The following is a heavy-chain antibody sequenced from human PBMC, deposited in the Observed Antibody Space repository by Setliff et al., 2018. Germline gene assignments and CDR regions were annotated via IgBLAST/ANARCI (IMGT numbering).Heavy chain of an antibody. J-gene: IGHJ4*02. Sequence: ASEKVSCKASGYTFTRHGINWVRQAPGQGLEWMGWISAYNGNTNYAQKLQGRVTMTTDTYTSTAYMELRSLRSDDTAVYYCARDGLQSSGSYSNFDYWGQGTLVTVSS. CDR2: ISAYNGNT. D-gene: IGHD1-26*01. V-gene: IGHV1-18*01. CDR3: ARDGLQSSGSYSNFDY. CDR1: GYTFTRHG.